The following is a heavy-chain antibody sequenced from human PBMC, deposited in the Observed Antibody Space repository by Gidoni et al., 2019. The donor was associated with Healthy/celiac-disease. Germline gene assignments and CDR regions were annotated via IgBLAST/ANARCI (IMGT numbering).Heavy chain of an antibody. D-gene: IGHD3-16*01. CDR2: IYPRDSDT. CDR3: ARRGDYRIDP. V-gene: IGHV5-51*01. CDR1: CYSFTPYW. Sequence: EVHLVQSGAELPKPGESLRISCRGYCYSFTPYWLGWVRKMPGKGLEWMEVIYPRDSDTRYSPPFQGQVTISADKSISTAYLQWSSLKASDTAMYYCARRGDYRIDPWGQGTLVTVSS. J-gene: IGHJ5*02.